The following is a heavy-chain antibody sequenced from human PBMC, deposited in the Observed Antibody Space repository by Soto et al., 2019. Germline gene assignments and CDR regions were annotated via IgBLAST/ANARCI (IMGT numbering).Heavy chain of an antibody. J-gene: IGHJ4*02. CDR2: IDPSGGFT. CDR1: GYTFTSYY. Sequence: QVQLVQSGAEVRKPGASVKISCKTFGYTFTSYYNHWVRQAPGQGLEWMGVIDPSGGFTNYAQQFRGRVTMTKDTSTNRVFLDLSSLRSEDTAFYYCARGGSIFGVASADYWGQGTLVTVSS. V-gene: IGHV1-46*01. CDR3: ARGGSIFGVASADY. D-gene: IGHD3-3*01.